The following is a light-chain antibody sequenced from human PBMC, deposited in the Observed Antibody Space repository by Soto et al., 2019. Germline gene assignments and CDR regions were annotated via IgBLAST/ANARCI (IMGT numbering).Light chain of an antibody. V-gene: IGLV2-11*01. Sequence: QSVLTQPRSVSGSPGQSVTISCTGTSSDVGNYNYVSWYQQHPGKAPKLIIFDVTQRPSGVPDRFSSSKSGNTASLTISGLQAEDEADYYCCSYAGSYTVVFGGGTQLTVL. J-gene: IGLJ2*01. CDR1: SSDVGNYNY. CDR3: CSYAGSYTVV. CDR2: DVT.